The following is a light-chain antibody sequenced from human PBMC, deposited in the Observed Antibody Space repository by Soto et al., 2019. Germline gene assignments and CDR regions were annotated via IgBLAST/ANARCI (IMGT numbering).Light chain of an antibody. V-gene: IGKV3-11*01. CDR1: QSVSSY. CDR3: QQRSNWPPFP. Sequence: SGLTKYPATLSLSPGERATLSCRASQSVSSYLAWYQQKPGQAPRLLIYDASNRATGIPARFSGSGSGTDFTLTISSLEPEDFAVYYCQQRSNWPPFPSGGGTKADI. CDR2: DAS. J-gene: IGKJ4*01.